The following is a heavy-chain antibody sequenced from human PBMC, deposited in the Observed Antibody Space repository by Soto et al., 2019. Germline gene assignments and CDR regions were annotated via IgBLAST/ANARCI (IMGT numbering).Heavy chain of an antibody. CDR3: ARDPRVRGVNKTNYYYYYMDV. J-gene: IGHJ6*03. Sequence: GGSLRLSCAASGFTFSSYSMNWVRQAPGKGLEWVSYISSSSSTIYYADSVKGRFTISRDNAKNSLYLQMNSLRAEDTAVYYCARDPRVRGVNKTNYYYYYMDVWGKGTTVTVSS. D-gene: IGHD3-10*01. V-gene: IGHV3-48*01. CDR2: ISSSSSTI. CDR1: GFTFSSYS.